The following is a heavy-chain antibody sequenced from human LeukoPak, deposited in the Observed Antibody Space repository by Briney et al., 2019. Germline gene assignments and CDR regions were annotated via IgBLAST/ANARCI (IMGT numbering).Heavy chain of an antibody. CDR2: VYHSGRT. J-gene: IGHJ6*03. CDR3: ARYAGGWGSFSLPHYYYYYMDV. Sequence: ASETLSLTCTVSGYSISSGYYWGWIRQPPGKGLEWTGSVYHSGRTYYNPSLKSRVTISVDTSKNQFSLKLSSVTAADTAVYYCARYAGGWGSFSLPHYYYYYMDVWGKGTTVTVSS. CDR1: GYSISSGYY. V-gene: IGHV4-38-2*02. D-gene: IGHD3-16*01.